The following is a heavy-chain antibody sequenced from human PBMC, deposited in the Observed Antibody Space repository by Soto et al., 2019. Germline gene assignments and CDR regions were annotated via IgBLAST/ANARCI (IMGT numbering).Heavy chain of an antibody. CDR3: ASHQQRTWNWFDP. CDR2: MNPNSGNT. J-gene: IGHJ5*02. Sequence: ASVKVSCKASGYTFTSYDINWGRQATGQGLEWMGWMNPNSGNTGYAQKFQGRVTMTRNTSISTAYMELSSLRSEDTAVYYCASHQQRTWNWFDPWGQGTLVTVSS. D-gene: IGHD6-13*01. V-gene: IGHV1-8*01. CDR1: GYTFTSYD.